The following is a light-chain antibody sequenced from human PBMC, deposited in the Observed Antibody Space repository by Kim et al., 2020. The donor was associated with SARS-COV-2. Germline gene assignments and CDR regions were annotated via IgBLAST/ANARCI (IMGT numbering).Light chain of an antibody. CDR3: QSYDYSNRGV. V-gene: IGLV6-57*01. Sequence: TVTISGTRSSGSSASHYVQWYQRRPGSSPTTVIYEDNHRPSGVPDRFSGSIDSSSNSSSLTISGLKTEDEADYYCQSYDYSNRGVFGGGTKLTVL. J-gene: IGLJ3*02. CDR1: SGSSASHY. CDR2: EDN.